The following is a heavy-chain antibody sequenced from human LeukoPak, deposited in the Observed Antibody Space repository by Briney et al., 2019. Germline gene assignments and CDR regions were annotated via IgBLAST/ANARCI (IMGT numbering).Heavy chain of an antibody. CDR1: GGSISSSSYY. Sequence: PSETLSLTCTVSGGSISSSSYYWGWIRQPPGKGLEWIGSIYYDGSTYYNPSLKSRVTISVDTSKNQFFLKLSSVTAADTAVYYCARTLGIAVAPIRVWGQGTLVTVSS. V-gene: IGHV4-39*07. D-gene: IGHD6-19*01. CDR2: IYYDGST. J-gene: IGHJ4*02. CDR3: ARTLGIAVAPIRV.